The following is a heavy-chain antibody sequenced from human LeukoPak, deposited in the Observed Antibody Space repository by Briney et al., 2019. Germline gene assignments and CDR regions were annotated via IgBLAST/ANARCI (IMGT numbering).Heavy chain of an antibody. Sequence: GGSLRLSCAASGFTFSSYWMSCVRQAPGKGLEWVANIRQDGSERYYVVSVKGRFTISRDNAKNSLYLQMDSLRAEDTAVYYCARDLGKAGGYCSAFDYWGQGTLVTVSS. J-gene: IGHJ4*02. CDR2: IRQDGSER. CDR1: GFTFSSYW. D-gene: IGHD2-15*01. V-gene: IGHV3-7*01. CDR3: ARDLGKAGGYCSAFDY.